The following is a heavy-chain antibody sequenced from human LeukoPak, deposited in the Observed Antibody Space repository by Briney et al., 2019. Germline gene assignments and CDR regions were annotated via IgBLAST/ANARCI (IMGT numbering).Heavy chain of an antibody. Sequence: ASVKVSCKASGYTFTSYGISWVRQAPGQGLEWMGWISAYNGNTNYAQKLQGGVTMTTDTSTSTAYMELRSLRSDDTAVYYCARVPAPWYDFWSGYPGVDYWGQGTLVTVSS. CDR1: GYTFTSYG. D-gene: IGHD3-3*01. V-gene: IGHV1-18*01. CDR3: ARVPAPWYDFWSGYPGVDY. J-gene: IGHJ4*02. CDR2: ISAYNGNT.